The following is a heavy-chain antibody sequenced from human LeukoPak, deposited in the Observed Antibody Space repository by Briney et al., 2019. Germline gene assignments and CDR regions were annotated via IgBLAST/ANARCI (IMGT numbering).Heavy chain of an antibody. CDR2: IYYSGSI. Sequence: PSETLSLTCTVSGGSISSSNYYWGWIRQPPGKGLEWIGSIYYSGSIYYNATLKSRVTISVDTSKKQFSLTLTSVTAAATAVYYCASRGYTYGPLDWGQGTLVSVSS. CDR1: GGSISSSNYY. V-gene: IGHV4-39*01. D-gene: IGHD5-18*01. J-gene: IGHJ4*02. CDR3: ASRGYTYGPLD.